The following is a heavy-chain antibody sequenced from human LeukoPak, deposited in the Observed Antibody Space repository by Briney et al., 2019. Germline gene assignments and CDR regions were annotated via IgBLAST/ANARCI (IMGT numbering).Heavy chain of an antibody. CDR3: AAQALAGKVNYFDP. V-gene: IGHV3-53*01. CDR1: EFTVSNNY. CDR2: IYRDGNT. J-gene: IGHJ5*02. D-gene: IGHD6-19*01. Sequence: GGSLRLSCTASEFTVSNNYMTWVRQAPGKGLEWVSVIYRDGNTYYADTVEGRFTISRDNSKNTLYLQMDSLRAEDTAVYYCAAQALAGKVNYFDPWGQGTLVTVSS.